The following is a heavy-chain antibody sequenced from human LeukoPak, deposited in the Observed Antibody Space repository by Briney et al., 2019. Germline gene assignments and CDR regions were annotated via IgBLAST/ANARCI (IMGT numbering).Heavy chain of an antibody. CDR1: GFTFSNAW. D-gene: IGHD4-17*01. Sequence: GGSLRLSCAASGFTFSNAWMSWVRQAPGNGLEWVGRIKSKTDGGTTDYAAPVKGRFTISRDDSKNTLYLQMNSLKTEDTAVYYCTTVPVPYGRPLDYWGQGTLVTVSS. J-gene: IGHJ4*02. CDR3: TTVPVPYGRPLDY. CDR2: IKSKTDGGTT. V-gene: IGHV3-15*01.